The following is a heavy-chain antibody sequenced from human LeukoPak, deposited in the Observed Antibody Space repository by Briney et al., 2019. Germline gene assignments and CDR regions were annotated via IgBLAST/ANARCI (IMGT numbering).Heavy chain of an antibody. CDR1: GGSISSSSYY. V-gene: IGHV4-39*01. J-gene: IGHJ6*03. CDR3: ARQNPYTTSSFFYYMDV. Sequence: SETLSLTCTVSGGSISSSSYYWGWIRQPPGKRLEWIGSIYYTGSIYYNPSLKSRITMSEDKSKNQFSLKLSSVTAADTAVYYCARQNPYTTSSFFYYMDVWGKGTTVTVSS. CDR2: IYYTGSI. D-gene: IGHD2-2*02.